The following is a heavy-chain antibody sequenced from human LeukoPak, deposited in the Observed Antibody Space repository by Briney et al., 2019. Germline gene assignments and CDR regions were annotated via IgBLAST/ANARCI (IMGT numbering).Heavy chain of an antibody. Sequence: ASVKVSCKASGYTFTSYDINWVRQATGQGLEWMGWINPNSGGTNYAQKFQGRVTMTRDTSISTAYMELSRLRSDDTAVYYCARSSIAAAGTFDPWGQGTLVTVSS. J-gene: IGHJ5*02. CDR2: INPNSGGT. CDR3: ARSSIAAAGTFDP. D-gene: IGHD6-13*01. CDR1: GYTFTSYD. V-gene: IGHV1-2*02.